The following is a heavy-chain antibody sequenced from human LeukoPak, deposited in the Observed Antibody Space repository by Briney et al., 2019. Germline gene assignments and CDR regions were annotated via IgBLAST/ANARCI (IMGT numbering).Heavy chain of an antibody. CDR1: GGSISSGGYS. Sequence: PSETLSLTCAVSGGSISSGGYSWSWIRQPPGKGLEWIGCIYHSGSTYYNPSLKSRVTISVDRSKNQFSLKLSSVTAADTAVYYCTRYCSSTSCYFGFDPWGQGTLVTVSS. V-gene: IGHV4-30-2*01. D-gene: IGHD2-2*01. J-gene: IGHJ5*02. CDR3: TRYCSSTSCYFGFDP. CDR2: IYHSGST.